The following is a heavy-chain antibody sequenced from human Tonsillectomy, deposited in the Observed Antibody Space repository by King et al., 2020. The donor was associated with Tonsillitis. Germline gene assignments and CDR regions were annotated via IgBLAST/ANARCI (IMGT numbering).Heavy chain of an antibody. Sequence: LQLQESGPGLVKPSQTLSLTCTVSGGSIISGSYYWSWIRQPAGKGLEWVGRIYTSGSNNYNPSLKSRVTMSGDTSKNQFSLKLSSVTAADTAVYYCARVGFFDTTTCDASPGWFDPWGQGILVTVSS. CDR1: GGSIISGSYY. D-gene: IGHD2-2*01. CDR3: ARVGFFDTTTCDASPGWFDP. CDR2: IYTSGSN. J-gene: IGHJ5*02. V-gene: IGHV4-61*02.